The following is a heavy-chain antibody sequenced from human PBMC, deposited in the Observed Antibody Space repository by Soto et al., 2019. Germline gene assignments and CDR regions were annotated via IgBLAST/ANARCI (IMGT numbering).Heavy chain of an antibody. J-gene: IGHJ5*02. CDR3: ARVGNTMASGWFDR. CDR2: IYYSGST. CDR1: CAAISSGGYH. V-gene: IGHV4-31*03. Sequence: LSLTGTVSCAAISSGGYHWSWIRHHPGKCLEWIGYIYYSGSTYYNPSLKSRVTISVDTSKDQFSLKLSSVTAADAAVYYCARVGNTMASGWFDRWGQGTLVTVSS. D-gene: IGHD3-10*01.